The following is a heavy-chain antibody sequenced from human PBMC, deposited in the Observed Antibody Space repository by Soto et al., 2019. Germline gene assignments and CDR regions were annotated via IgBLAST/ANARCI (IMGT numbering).Heavy chain of an antibody. CDR1: GDTDTNYV. D-gene: IGHD3-16*02. J-gene: IGHJ6*02. CDR2: IFPKFGTT. V-gene: IGHV1-69*13. CDR3: EAEMTFGKLSVV. Sequence: SSVKGSCKASGDTDTNYVISWVRQAPGQGLEWMGGIFPKFGTTYSAQKLQDRLTITADESTSTVYMQLSSLRLDDTAVYYCEAEMTFGKLSVVWGQGTTVTVSS.